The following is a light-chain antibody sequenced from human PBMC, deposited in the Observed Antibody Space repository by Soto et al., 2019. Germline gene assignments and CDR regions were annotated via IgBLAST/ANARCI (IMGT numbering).Light chain of an antibody. CDR3: QQYNNWSYT. CDR1: QSVSSN. J-gene: IGKJ2*01. V-gene: IGKV3-15*01. Sequence: EIVMTQSPATLSVSPGERATLSCRASQSVSSNLAWYQQKPGQAPRLLIYGASTRATGIPARFSGSGSGPEFTLTISSLQSEDFAVYYCQQYNNWSYTFGQGTKLEIK. CDR2: GAS.